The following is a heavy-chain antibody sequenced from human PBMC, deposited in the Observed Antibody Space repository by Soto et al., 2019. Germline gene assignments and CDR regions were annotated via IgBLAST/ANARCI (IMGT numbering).Heavy chain of an antibody. D-gene: IGHD3-16*01. CDR3: VSWVSDHFDY. CDR2: INPTGANT. J-gene: IGHJ4*02. Sequence: GGSLRLSCAASGFTFSSSAMSWVRQAPGTGLEWVSTINPTGANTHYADSAKGRFTISRDNSRNTVDLQMNSLRAADTALYYCVSWVSDHFDYWGQGTPVTVPQ. V-gene: IGHV3-23*01. CDR1: GFTFSSSA.